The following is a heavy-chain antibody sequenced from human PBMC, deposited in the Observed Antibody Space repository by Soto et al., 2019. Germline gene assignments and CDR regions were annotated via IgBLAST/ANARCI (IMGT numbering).Heavy chain of an antibody. Sequence: QVQLVQPGGEVRKPGASVKVSCKASGDTITNYGISWVRQAPGQGLEWMGWISFYNGNTKYAQNLQGRVTLTTDTSTSTAYMELRSLRSDDTAVYYCASATSIAVAGKESWGQGTLVTVSS. CDR2: ISFYNGNT. CDR1: GDTITNYG. D-gene: IGHD6-19*01. V-gene: IGHV1-18*01. J-gene: IGHJ4*02. CDR3: ASATSIAVAGKES.